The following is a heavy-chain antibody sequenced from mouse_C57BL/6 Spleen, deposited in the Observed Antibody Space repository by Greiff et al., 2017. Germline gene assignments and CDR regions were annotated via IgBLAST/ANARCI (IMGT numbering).Heavy chain of an antibody. Sequence: VQLQQSGPVLVKPGASVKMSCKASGYTFTDYYMNWVKQSHGKSLEWIGVINPYNGGTSYNQKFKGKATLTVDKSSSTAYMELNSLTSEDSAVYYCARRDSSGYCAMDYWGQGTSVTVSS. J-gene: IGHJ4*01. CDR1: GYTFTDYY. V-gene: IGHV1-19*01. CDR3: ARRDSSGYCAMDY. CDR2: INPYNGGT. D-gene: IGHD3-2*02.